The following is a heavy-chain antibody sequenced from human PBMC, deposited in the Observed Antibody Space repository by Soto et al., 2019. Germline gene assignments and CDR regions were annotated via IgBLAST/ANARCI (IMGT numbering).Heavy chain of an antibody. CDR3: ARGYYYDSSGYSKYWFAP. Sequence: GESLKISCKGSGYSFTSYWIGWVRQMPGKGLEWMGIIYPGDSDTRYSPSFQGQVTISADKSISTAYLQWSSLKASDTAMYYCARGYYYDSSGYSKYWFAPWGQGTLVTVSS. V-gene: IGHV5-51*01. J-gene: IGHJ5*02. CDR2: IYPGDSDT. CDR1: GYSFTSYW. D-gene: IGHD3-22*01.